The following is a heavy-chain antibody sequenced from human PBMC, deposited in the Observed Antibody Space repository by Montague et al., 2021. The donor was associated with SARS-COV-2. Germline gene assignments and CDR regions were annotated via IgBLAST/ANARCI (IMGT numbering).Heavy chain of an antibody. J-gene: IGHJ6*02. Sequence: SLRLSCAASGFTFSSYWMSWVRQAPGKGLEWVANIKKDGSEKYYVDSVKGRFTISRDNAKNSLYLQMNSLRAEDTAVYYCARDLGSVVVATIKYYYYGMGVLGQGTTVTVSS. V-gene: IGHV3-7*03. CDR1: GFTFSSYW. D-gene: IGHD2-15*01. CDR3: ARDLGSVVVATIKYYYYGMGV. CDR2: IKKDGSEK.